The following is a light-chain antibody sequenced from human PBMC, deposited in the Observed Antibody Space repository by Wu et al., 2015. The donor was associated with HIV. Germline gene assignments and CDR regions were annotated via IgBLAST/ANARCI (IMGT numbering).Light chain of an antibody. J-gene: IGKJ3*01. Sequence: DIQMTQSPSSLSASVGDRVTITCRASQSISSYLNWYQQKPGEAPKLLIYAASSLQSGVPSRFSGSGSGTDFTLTISSLQPEDFATYYCQQSHTFGPGTKVDIK. V-gene: IGKV1-39*01. CDR3: QQSHT. CDR1: QSISSY. CDR2: AAS.